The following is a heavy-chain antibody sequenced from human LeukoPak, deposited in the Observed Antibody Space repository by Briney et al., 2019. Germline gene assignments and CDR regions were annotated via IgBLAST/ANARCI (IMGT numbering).Heavy chain of an antibody. V-gene: IGHV3-66*01. Sequence: SGGSLRLSCAASGFIVSSNYMSWVRQAPGTGLEWVSVIYSGGSTYYADSVKGRFTISRDNSKNTVYLQMNSLRAEDTAVYYCATKWDQPQMAFDIWGQGTMVTVSS. CDR2: IYSGGST. CDR3: ATKWDQPQMAFDI. D-gene: IGHD1-26*01. CDR1: GFIVSSNY. J-gene: IGHJ3*02.